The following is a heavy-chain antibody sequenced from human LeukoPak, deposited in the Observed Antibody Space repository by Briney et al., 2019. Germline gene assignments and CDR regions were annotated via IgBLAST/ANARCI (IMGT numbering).Heavy chain of an antibody. CDR2: IYYSGST. V-gene: IGHV4-59*08. J-gene: IGHJ3*02. CDR3: VRRLSAGRPAFDI. Sequence: SETLSLTCTVSGGSINSYYWSWTRQPPGKGLEWIGYIYYSGSTNYNPSLKSRVTISVDTSNNKFSLKLTSLTAADTAVYYCVRRLSAGRPAFDIWGQGTMVTVSS. CDR1: GGSINSYY. D-gene: IGHD2/OR15-2a*01.